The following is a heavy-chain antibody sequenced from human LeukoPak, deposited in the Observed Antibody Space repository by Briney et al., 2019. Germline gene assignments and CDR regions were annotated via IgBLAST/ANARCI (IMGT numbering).Heavy chain of an antibody. D-gene: IGHD2-2*01. CDR2: MNPNSGNT. CDR3: ARGGGGYCSSTSCFNWFDP. Sequence: GASVEVSCKASGYTFTSYDINWVRQATGQGLEWMGWMNPNSGNTGYAQKFQGRVTITRNTSISTAYMELSSLRSEDTAVYYCARGGGGYCSSTSCFNWFDPWGQGTLVTVSS. V-gene: IGHV1-8*03. J-gene: IGHJ5*02. CDR1: GYTFTSYD.